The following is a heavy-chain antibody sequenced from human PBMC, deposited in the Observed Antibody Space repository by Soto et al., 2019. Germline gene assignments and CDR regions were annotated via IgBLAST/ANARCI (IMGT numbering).Heavy chain of an antibody. V-gene: IGHV3-9*01. D-gene: IGHD2-15*01. Sequence: EVQLVESGGGLVQPGRSLRLSCAASGFTFDDYAMHWVRQAPGKGLEWVSGISWNSGSIGYADSVKGRFTISRDNAKNSLYLQMNSLRDEDTALYYCAKEIQEDDEDWGQGTLVTVSS. CDR1: GFTFDDYA. CDR3: AKEIQEDDED. CDR2: ISWNSGSI. J-gene: IGHJ4*02.